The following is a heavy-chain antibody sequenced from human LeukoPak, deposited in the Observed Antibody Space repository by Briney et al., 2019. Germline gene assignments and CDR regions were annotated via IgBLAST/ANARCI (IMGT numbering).Heavy chain of an antibody. V-gene: IGHV4-61*01. CDR1: GGSISSGSYY. CDR3: ARHVEQWLTPFDY. Sequence: SETLSLTCTVSGGSISSGSYYWSWIRQPPGKGLEWIGYIFYSGSTNYNPSLKSRVTISVDTSKNQFSLKLTSVTAADTAVYYCARHVEQWLTPFDYWGQGTLVTVSS. J-gene: IGHJ4*02. CDR2: IFYSGST. D-gene: IGHD6-19*01.